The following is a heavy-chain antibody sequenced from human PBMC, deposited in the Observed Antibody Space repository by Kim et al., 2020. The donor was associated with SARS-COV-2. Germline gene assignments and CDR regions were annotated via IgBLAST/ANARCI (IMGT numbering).Heavy chain of an antibody. Sequence: SETLSLTCTVSGGSISSYYWSWIRQPPGKGLEWIGYIYYSGSTNYNPSLKSRVTISVDTSKNQFSLKLSSVTAADTAVYYCARVTDYYDILTGYYYYYYGMDVWGQGTTVTVSS. J-gene: IGHJ6*02. V-gene: IGHV4-59*01. CDR2: IYYSGST. CDR3: ARVTDYYDILTGYYYYYYGMDV. D-gene: IGHD3-9*01. CDR1: GGSISSYY.